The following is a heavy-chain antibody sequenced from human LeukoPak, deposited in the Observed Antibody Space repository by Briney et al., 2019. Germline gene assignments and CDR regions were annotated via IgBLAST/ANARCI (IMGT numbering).Heavy chain of an antibody. D-gene: IGHD2-8*01. J-gene: IGHJ6*03. CDR3: ARHPNLGYYYYMDV. Sequence: SETLSLTCTVSGGSISSYYWSWIRQPPGKGLERIGYIYTSGSTNYNPSLKSRVTISVDTSKNQFSLKLSSVTAADTAVYYCARHPNLGYYYYMDVWGKGTTVTVSS. CDR1: GGSISSYY. CDR2: IYTSGST. V-gene: IGHV4-4*09.